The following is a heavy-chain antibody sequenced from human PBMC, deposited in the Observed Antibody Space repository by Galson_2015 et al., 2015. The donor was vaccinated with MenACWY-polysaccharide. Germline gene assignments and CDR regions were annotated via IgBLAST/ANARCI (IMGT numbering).Heavy chain of an antibody. CDR3: AKSGGDYGTELIEY. J-gene: IGHJ4*02. Sequence: SLRLSCAASRFNFNTNWMTWVRQVPGKGLVWVSRINSAASRADYADSVKGRFTISRDNAKNTLYLQMNSLRGEDTALYYCAKSGGDYGTELIEYWGQGTLVTVSS. V-gene: IGHV3-74*01. CDR2: INSAASRA. CDR1: RFNFNTNW. D-gene: IGHD4-17*01.